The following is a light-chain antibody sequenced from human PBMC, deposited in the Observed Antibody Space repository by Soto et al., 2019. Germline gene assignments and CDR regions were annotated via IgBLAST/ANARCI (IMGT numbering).Light chain of an antibody. CDR1: QSVSSSY. CDR2: GAV. J-gene: IGKJ2*01. Sequence: EIVLTQSPGTLSLSPGERATLSCRASQSVSSSYLAWYQQKPGQAPRLLIYGAVSRATGIPDRFSGSGSGTDFTLTISRLEPEDFAVYYCQQYGSSPYTFGQGTKLEIK. V-gene: IGKV3-20*01. CDR3: QQYGSSPYT.